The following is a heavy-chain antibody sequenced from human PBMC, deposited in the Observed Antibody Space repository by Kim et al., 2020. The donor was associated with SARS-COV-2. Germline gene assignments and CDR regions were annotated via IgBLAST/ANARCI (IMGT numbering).Heavy chain of an antibody. Sequence: GGSLRLSCAASGFTFSSYAMSWVRQAPGKGLEWVSAISGSGGSTYYADSVKGRFTISRDNSKNTLYLQMNSLRAEDTALYYCAKPAAEVGPYSSSWYGREYFQHWGQGTLVTVSS. V-gene: IGHV3-23*01. J-gene: IGHJ1*01. CDR2: ISGSGGST. CDR1: GFTFSSYA. D-gene: IGHD6-13*01. CDR3: AKPAAEVGPYSSSWYGREYFQH.